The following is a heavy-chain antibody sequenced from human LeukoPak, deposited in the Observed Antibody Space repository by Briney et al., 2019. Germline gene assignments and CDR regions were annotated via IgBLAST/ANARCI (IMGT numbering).Heavy chain of an antibody. D-gene: IGHD6-19*01. Sequence: ASVKVSCKASEYTFTGYYMHWVRQAPGQGLEWMGWINPNSGGTHYAPKFQGRVTMTRDTSISTAYMELRSLRSDDTAVYYCARDLLAVAGESDYWGQGTLVTVSS. CDR1: EYTFTGYY. J-gene: IGHJ4*02. CDR3: ARDLLAVAGESDY. V-gene: IGHV1-2*02. CDR2: INPNSGGT.